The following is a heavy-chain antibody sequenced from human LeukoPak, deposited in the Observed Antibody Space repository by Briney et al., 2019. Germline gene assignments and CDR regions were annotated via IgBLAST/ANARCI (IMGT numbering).Heavy chain of an antibody. Sequence: NPSETLSLTCTVSGGSISGSISSSTYYWGWIRQPAGKGLEWIGRIYTSGSTNYNPSLKSRVTISVDTSKNQFSLKLSSVTAADTAVYYCASGIAAAELYYYMDVWGKGTTVTVSS. V-gene: IGHV4-61*02. CDR3: ASGIAAAELYYYMDV. CDR2: IYTSGST. D-gene: IGHD6-13*01. J-gene: IGHJ6*03. CDR1: GGSISGSISSSTYY.